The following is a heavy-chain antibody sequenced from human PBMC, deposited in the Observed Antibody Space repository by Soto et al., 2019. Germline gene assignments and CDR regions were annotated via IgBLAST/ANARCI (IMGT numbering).Heavy chain of an antibody. J-gene: IGHJ4*02. V-gene: IGHV2-5*02. CDR3: AHCTLHDYGDYDSGTSHVFDS. D-gene: IGHD4-17*01. Sequence: QITLKESGPSPVKPTQTLTVTCTSSGFALSNSAVGVAWIRQPPGKALEWLALIYGDNDKRYSPSLKTRLTITKDTSKNQVVLTMTNMDPVDTATFYCAHCTLHDYGDYDSGTSHVFDSWGQGNLVTVSS. CDR2: IYGDNDK. CDR1: GFALSNSAVG.